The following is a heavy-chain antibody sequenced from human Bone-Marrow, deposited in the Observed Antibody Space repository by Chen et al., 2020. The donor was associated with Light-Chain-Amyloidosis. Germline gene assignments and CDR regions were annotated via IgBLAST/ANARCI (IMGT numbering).Heavy chain of an antibody. CDR3: ARRRDGYNFDY. CDR2: IYPDDSNA. J-gene: IGHJ4*02. CDR1: AYTFPNYW. D-gene: IGHD5-12*01. V-gene: IGHV5-51*01. Sequence: EVQLEKTGPEVKKPGEPLTIPCKDPAYTFPNYWIGWVRQMPGKGLEWMGVIYPDDSNARYSPSFEGQVTISADKSITTAYLQWRSLKASDTAMYYCARRRDGYNFDYWGQGTLVTVSS.